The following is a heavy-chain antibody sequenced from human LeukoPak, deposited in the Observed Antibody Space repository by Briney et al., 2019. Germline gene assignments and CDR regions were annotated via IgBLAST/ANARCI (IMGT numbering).Heavy chain of an antibody. V-gene: IGHV4-34*01. Sequence: PSETLSLTCAVYGGSFSGYYWSWIRQPPGKGLEWIGEINHSGSTNYNPSLKSRVTISVDTSKNQFSLKLSSVTAADTAVYYCARVGIGVDYGDYVSNYWGQGTLVTVSS. D-gene: IGHD4-17*01. CDR3: ARVGIGVDYGDYVSNY. CDR1: GGSFSGYY. CDR2: INHSGST. J-gene: IGHJ4*02.